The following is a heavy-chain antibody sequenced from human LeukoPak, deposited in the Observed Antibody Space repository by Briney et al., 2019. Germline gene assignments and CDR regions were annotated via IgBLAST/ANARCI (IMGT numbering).Heavy chain of an antibody. D-gene: IGHD3-22*01. J-gene: IGHJ4*02. CDR1: GGSFSGYY. CDR3: AREADSSGIIDY. V-gene: IGHV4-34*01. Sequence: SETLSLTCAVYGGSFSGYYWSWIRQPPGKGLEWIGEINHSGSTNYNPSLKSRVTISVDTSKNQFSLKLSSVTAADTAVYYCAREADSSGIIDYWGQGTLVTVSS. CDR2: INHSGST.